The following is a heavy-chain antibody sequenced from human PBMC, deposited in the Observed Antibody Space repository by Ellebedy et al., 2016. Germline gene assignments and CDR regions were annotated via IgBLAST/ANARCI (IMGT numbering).Heavy chain of an antibody. CDR1: GGSFSGYY. D-gene: IGHD3-10*01. CDR2: INHSGST. Sequence: GSLRLXXAVYGGSFSGYYWSWIRQPPGKGLEWIGEINHSGSTNYNPSLKSRVTISVDTSKNQFSLKLSSVTAADTAVYYCARDRRSGSGSYYFDYWGQGTLVTVSS. CDR3: ARDRRSGSGSYYFDY. J-gene: IGHJ4*02. V-gene: IGHV4-34*01.